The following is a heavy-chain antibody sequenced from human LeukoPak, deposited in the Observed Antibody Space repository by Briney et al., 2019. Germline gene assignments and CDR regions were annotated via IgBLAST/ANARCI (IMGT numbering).Heavy chain of an antibody. CDR3: ARAPRYCSGGSCYDG. CDR1: GFTFSSYW. V-gene: IGHV3-7*01. D-gene: IGHD2-15*01. Sequence: PGGSLRLSCAASGFTFSSYWMCWVHQAPGKGLEWVANIKQDGSEKYYVDSVKGRFTISRDNAKNSLYLQMNSLRAEDTAVYYCARAPRYCSGGSCYDGWGQGTLVTVSS. CDR2: IKQDGSEK. J-gene: IGHJ4*02.